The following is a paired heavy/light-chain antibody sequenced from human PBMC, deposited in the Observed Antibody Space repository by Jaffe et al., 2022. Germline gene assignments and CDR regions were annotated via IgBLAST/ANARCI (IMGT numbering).Heavy chain of an antibody. J-gene: IGHJ5*02. V-gene: IGHV3-23*01. D-gene: IGHD2-2*01. CDR2: ISGGSDGI. Sequence: EVQLLESGGGLVQPGGSLGLSCAASGFTFSSYAMTWVRQAPGKGLEWVSAISGGSDGIYYADSVKGRFTISRDNSKNTVYLHMNSLRVDDTAVYYCVKARAGDCSRSRCSIWFGPWGQGTLVTVSS. CDR1: GFTFSSYA. CDR3: VKARAGDCSRSRCSIWFGP.
Light chain of an antibody. CDR1: QSVFYNSNNKNN. Sequence: DIVMTQSPDSLAVSLGERATINCKSSQSVFYNSNNKNNLAWYQQKPGQPPTLLIYWASTRESGVPDRFSGSGSGTDFTLTISSLQAEDVAVYYCQQYFSSPLTFGGGTKVEIK. CDR2: WAS. J-gene: IGKJ4*01. V-gene: IGKV4-1*01. CDR3: QQYFSSPLT.